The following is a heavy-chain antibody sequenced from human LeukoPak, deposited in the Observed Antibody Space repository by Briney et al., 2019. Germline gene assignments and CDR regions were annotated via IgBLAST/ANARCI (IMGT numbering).Heavy chain of an antibody. CDR3: ARDSTNYDILTGYYMQSYYMDV. D-gene: IGHD3-9*01. V-gene: IGHV4-59*01. J-gene: IGHJ6*03. CDR2: IYYSGST. Sequence: SETLSLTCTVSGGSISGYYWNWIRQPPGKRLEWIGYIYYSGSTDCHPSLKSRVTISVDTSKNQFSLKLSSVTAADTAVYYCARDSTNYDILTGYYMQSYYMDVWGKGTTVTVSS. CDR1: GGSISGYY.